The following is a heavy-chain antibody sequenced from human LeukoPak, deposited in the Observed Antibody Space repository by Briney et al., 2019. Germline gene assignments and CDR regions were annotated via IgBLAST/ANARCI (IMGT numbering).Heavy chain of an antibody. D-gene: IGHD6-19*01. CDR2: ISYDGSNK. CDR1: GFTFSSYG. V-gene: IGHV3-30*18. CDR3: AKDSHPTAVAGPGGYYGMDV. J-gene: IGHJ6*02. Sequence: PGRSPRLSCAASGFTFSSYGMHWVRQAPGKGLEWVAVISYDGSNKYYADSVKGRFTISRDNSKNTLYLQMNSLRAENTAVYYCAKDSHPTAVAGPGGYYGMDVWGQGTTVTVSS.